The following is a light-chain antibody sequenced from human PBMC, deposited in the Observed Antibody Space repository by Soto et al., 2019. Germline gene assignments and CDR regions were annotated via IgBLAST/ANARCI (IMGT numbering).Light chain of an antibody. J-gene: IGKJ1*01. CDR1: QSVRSN. CDR2: GAF. V-gene: IGKV3-15*01. Sequence: EIVMTQSPVTLSVSPGERATLSCRASQSVRSNLAWYQQKPGQAPSLLIYGAFTRATGIPARFSGTGSGTEFTLTISSLQPEDFATYYCQQSYSIPWTFGHGTKVEIK. CDR3: QQSYSIPWT.